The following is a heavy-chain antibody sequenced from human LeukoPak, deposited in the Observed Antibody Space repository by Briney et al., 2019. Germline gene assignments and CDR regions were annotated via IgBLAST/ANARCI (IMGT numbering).Heavy chain of an antibody. J-gene: IGHJ4*02. CDR1: GGSISTITYY. Sequence: SETLSLTCTVSGGSISTITYYWGWVHQSPEKGLEWLATIYYSASIYYSPSLKSRLTISIDTSKNQISLKLNSVTAADTAVYYCARFYYYDSSGYYPRYFDHWGPGTLVTVSS. V-gene: IGHV4-39*07. CDR3: ARFYYYDSSGYYPRYFDH. CDR2: IYYSASI. D-gene: IGHD3-22*01.